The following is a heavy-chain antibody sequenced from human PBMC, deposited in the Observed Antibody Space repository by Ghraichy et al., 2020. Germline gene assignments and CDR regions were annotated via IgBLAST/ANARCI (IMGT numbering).Heavy chain of an antibody. CDR2: VYFNGST. V-gene: IGHV4-59*01. CDR1: GGFMSSSF. CDR3: ARYRSGWYGVFDY. Sequence: SETLSLTCSVSGGFMSSSFWGWIRQPPGKGLEWIGYVYFNGSTKYSPSLKSRVTISVDTSKNQFSLKLSSVTAADTAVYFCARYRSGWYGVFDYWGQGALVTVSS. J-gene: IGHJ4*02. D-gene: IGHD6-19*01.